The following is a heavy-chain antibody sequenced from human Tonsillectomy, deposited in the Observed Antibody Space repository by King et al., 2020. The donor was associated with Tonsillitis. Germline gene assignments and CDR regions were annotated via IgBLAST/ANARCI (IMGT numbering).Heavy chain of an antibody. J-gene: IGHJ4*02. CDR1: GFTFSSYA. Sequence: VQLVESGGGLVQPGGSVRFSCAASGFTFSSYAMSWVRQAPGKGLEWVSTISGSGGSTHYADSVKGRFTISRDNSKNTLYLQMNSLRATDLAVYYGAKVDRECNRTNCSAAPFDYWGQGTLVTVSS. D-gene: IGHD2-2*01. CDR3: AKVDRECNRTNCSAAPFDY. V-gene: IGHV3-23*04. CDR2: ISGSGGST.